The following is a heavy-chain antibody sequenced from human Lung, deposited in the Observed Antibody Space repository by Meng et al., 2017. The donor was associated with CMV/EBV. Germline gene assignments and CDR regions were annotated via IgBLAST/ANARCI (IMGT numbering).Heavy chain of an antibody. CDR1: GFTFSSYE. D-gene: IGHD6-6*01. CDR3: ARDFQDLAVFEYSSFDAFDI. Sequence: GESLKISCAASGFTFSSYEMNWVRHASWKGPEWVLYISSSGSTIYYADPVKGRFTISRDNAKNSLYLQMNSQRAEDKAVYYCARDFQDLAVFEYSSFDAFDIWGQGTMVTVSS. J-gene: IGHJ3*02. V-gene: IGHV3-48*03. CDR2: ISSSGSTI.